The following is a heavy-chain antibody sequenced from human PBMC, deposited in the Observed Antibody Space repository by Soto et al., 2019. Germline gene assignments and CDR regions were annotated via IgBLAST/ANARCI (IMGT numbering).Heavy chain of an antibody. CDR3: AKATTNGGWFNPFDS. D-gene: IGHD6-19*01. J-gene: IGHJ4*02. CDR1: GFTFSRYS. Sequence: PGGSLRLSCVASGFTFSRYSMNWVRQAPGKGLEWVAALSGNGTITYYADSVKGRFTISRDNSRDTLFLQMNSLTADDTAVYYCAKATTNGGWFNPFDSWGQGALVTVYS. V-gene: IGHV3-23*01. CDR2: LSGNGTIT.